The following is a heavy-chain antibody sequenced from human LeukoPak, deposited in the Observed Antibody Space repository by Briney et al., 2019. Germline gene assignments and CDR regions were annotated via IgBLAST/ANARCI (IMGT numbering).Heavy chain of an antibody. V-gene: IGHV3-30-3*01. Sequence: GGSLRLSCAASGFTFSSYAMHWVRQAPGKGLEWVAVISYDGSNKYYADSVKGRFTISRDNSKNTLYLQMNSLRAEDTAVYYCAGYYGGAFDIWGQGAMVTVSS. D-gene: IGHD1-26*01. CDR3: AGYYGGAFDI. CDR1: GFTFSSYA. J-gene: IGHJ3*02. CDR2: ISYDGSNK.